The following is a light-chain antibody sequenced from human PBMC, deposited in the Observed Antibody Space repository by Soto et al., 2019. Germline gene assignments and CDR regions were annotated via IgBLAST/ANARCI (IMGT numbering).Light chain of an antibody. J-gene: IGLJ1*01. Sequence: QSALTQPASVSGSPGQSITISCTGTSSDVGSYNLVSWYQQDPGKAPKLMIYEGSKRRSGVSNRFSGSKSGNTASLTISGLQAEDEADYYCCSYAGSSTYVFGTGTKLTVL. V-gene: IGLV2-23*01. CDR3: CSYAGSSTYV. CDR2: EGS. CDR1: SSDVGSYNL.